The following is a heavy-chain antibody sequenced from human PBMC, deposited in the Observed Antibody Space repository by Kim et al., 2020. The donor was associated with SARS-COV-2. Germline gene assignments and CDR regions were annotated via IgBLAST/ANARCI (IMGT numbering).Heavy chain of an antibody. CDR1: GGSISSYY. D-gene: IGHD6-6*01. CDR3: ARKSDSSSGVWFDP. V-gene: IGHV4-59*01. Sequence: SETLSLTCTVSGGSISSYYWSWIRQPPGKGLEWIGYIYYSGSTNYNPSLKSRVTISVDTSKNQFSLKLSSVTAADTAVYYCARKSDSSSGVWFDPWGQGTLVTVSS. J-gene: IGHJ5*02. CDR2: IYYSGST.